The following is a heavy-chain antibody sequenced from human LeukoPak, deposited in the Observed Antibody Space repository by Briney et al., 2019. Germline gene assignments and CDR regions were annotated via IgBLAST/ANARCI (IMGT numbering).Heavy chain of an antibody. Sequence: PSETLSLTCAVSGYSNSSGYYWGWIRLPPGKGLEWIGSIYHSGSTYYNPSLKSRVTISVDTSKNQFSLKLSSVTAADTAVYYCARDGEQSPGLGDYFDYWGQGTLVTVSS. CDR2: IYHSGST. CDR1: GYSNSSGYY. J-gene: IGHJ4*02. D-gene: IGHD1-26*01. V-gene: IGHV4-38-2*02. CDR3: ARDGEQSPGLGDYFDY.